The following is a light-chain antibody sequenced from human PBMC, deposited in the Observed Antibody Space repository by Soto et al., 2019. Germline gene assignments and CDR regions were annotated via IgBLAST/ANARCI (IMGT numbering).Light chain of an antibody. CDR1: QFVSTRS. Sequence: EIVLTQSPGPLSLSPGESVTLLCRASQFVSTRSLAWYQQKPGQAPRLLIYGASTRATGIPDRFSGSGSGTDFTLTITPLEPEDFAVYFCQQYETSPITFGQGTRLDIK. J-gene: IGKJ5*01. V-gene: IGKV3-20*01. CDR2: GAS. CDR3: QQYETSPIT.